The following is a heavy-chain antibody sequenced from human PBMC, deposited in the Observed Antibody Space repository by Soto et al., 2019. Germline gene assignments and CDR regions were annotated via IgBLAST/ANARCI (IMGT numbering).Heavy chain of an antibody. CDR3: ARASPVVTDV. D-gene: IGHD5-18*01. Sequence: QVQLQESGPGLVKPSQTLSLTCTVSGGSISSGDYYWSWIRQPPGKGLEWIGYIYYSGSTYYNPSAKSRVTLPADPPKNQFPLKLSSVTAADTAVYYCARASPVVTDVWGHGTTVTVSS. J-gene: IGHJ6*02. V-gene: IGHV4-30-4*01. CDR1: GGSISSGDYY. CDR2: IYYSGST.